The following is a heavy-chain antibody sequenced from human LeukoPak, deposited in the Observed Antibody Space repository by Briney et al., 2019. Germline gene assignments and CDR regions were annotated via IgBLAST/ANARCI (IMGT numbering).Heavy chain of an antibody. CDR1: GGSISSGDYY. D-gene: IGHD6-25*01. CDR3: GASSGWGAFDV. J-gene: IGHJ3*01. CDR2: IYYSGST. Sequence: MTSETLSLTCTVSGGSISSGDYYWSWIRQPPGKGLEWIGYIYYSGSTYYNPSLKSQVTISVDTSKNQFSLNLYSVTAADTAVYYCGASSGWGAFDVWGRGTMVTVSS. V-gene: IGHV4-30-4*01.